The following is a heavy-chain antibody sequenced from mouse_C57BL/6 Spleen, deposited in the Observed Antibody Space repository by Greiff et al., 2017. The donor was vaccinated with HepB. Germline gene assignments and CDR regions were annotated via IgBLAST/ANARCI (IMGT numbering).Heavy chain of an antibody. D-gene: IGHD1-1*01. CDR1: GYAFSSYW. V-gene: IGHV1-80*01. Sequence: QVQLQQSGAELVKPGASVKISCKASGYAFSSYWMNWVKQRPGKGLEWIGQIYPGDGDTNYNGKFKGKATLTADKSSSTAYMQLSSLTSEDSAVYFCALLRRTPYAMDYWGQGTSVTVSS. CDR3: ALLRRTPYAMDY. CDR2: IYPGDGDT. J-gene: IGHJ4*01.